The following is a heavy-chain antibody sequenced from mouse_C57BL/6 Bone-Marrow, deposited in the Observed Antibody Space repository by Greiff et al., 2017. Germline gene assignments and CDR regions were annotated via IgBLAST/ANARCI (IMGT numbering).Heavy chain of an antibody. Sequence: VMLVESGPGLVQPSQSLSITCTVSGFSLTSYGVHWVRQSPGKGLEWLGVIWSGGSTDYNAAFISRLGISKENCKSQVFFKMNSLQADDTAIYYCARVGVYYDYDDFCAYRGQGTLVTVSA. CDR3: ARVGVYYDYDDFCAY. CDR1: GFSLTSYG. V-gene: IGHV2-2*01. D-gene: IGHD2-4*01. J-gene: IGHJ3*01. CDR2: IWSGGST.